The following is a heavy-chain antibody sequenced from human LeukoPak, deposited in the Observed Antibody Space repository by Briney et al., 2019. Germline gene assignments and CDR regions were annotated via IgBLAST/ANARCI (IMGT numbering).Heavy chain of an antibody. CDR2: IYCSGCT. Sequence: NSSEPLSLICTVSVGSISSYYWSWIRQPPGKGLVRIGYIYCSGCTNYYPSLKSRVTISVDTSKNQFSLQLSCVTAADTAVYYCAREVRDFGSGYNHYYYMDVWGKGTTVTVSS. V-gene: IGHV4-59*12. CDR1: VGSISSYY. D-gene: IGHD3-3*01. J-gene: IGHJ6*03. CDR3: AREVRDFGSGYNHYYYMDV.